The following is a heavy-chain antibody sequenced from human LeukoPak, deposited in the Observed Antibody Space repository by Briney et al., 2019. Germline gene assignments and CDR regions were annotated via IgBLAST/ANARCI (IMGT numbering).Heavy chain of an antibody. J-gene: IGHJ5*02. CDR1: GYTLTELS. CDR3: AAVATPSHISGYDWGWFDP. D-gene: IGHD5-12*01. Sequence: ASVKVSCKVSGYTLTELSMHWVRQAPGKGLEWMGGFDPEDGETIYAQKFQGRVTMTEDTSTDTAHMELSSLRSEDTAVYYCAAVATPSHISGYDWGWFDPWGQGTLVTVSS. V-gene: IGHV1-24*01. CDR2: FDPEDGET.